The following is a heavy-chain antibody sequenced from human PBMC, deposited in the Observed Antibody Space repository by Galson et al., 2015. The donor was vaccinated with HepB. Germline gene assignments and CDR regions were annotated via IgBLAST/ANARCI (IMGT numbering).Heavy chain of an antibody. CDR1: GFTFSSYA. D-gene: IGHD5-24*01. J-gene: IGHJ6*02. CDR2: ISKNGNDM. CDR3: AKDFHNYGMDV. V-gene: IGHV3-21*06. Sequence: SLRLSCAASGFTFSSYAMSWVRQAPGKGLEWVSSISKNGNDMQYTVSVRGRFTISRDIAKNSLFLQMNSLGVEDTAIYYCAKDFHNYGMDVWGHGTMVTVSS.